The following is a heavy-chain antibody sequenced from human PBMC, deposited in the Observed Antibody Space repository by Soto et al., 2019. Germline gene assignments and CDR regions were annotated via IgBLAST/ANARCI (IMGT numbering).Heavy chain of an antibody. CDR2: FSGSGGST. CDR1: GFTFSSYA. Sequence: GGSLRLSCSASGFTFSSYAMSWVRQAPGKGLEWVSAFSGSGGSTYYADSVKGRFTISRDNSKNTLYLQMNSLRAEDTAVYYCAKEGYYDILTGPYYYGMDVWGQGTTVTVSS. V-gene: IGHV3-23*01. J-gene: IGHJ6*02. CDR3: AKEGYYDILTGPYYYGMDV. D-gene: IGHD3-9*01.